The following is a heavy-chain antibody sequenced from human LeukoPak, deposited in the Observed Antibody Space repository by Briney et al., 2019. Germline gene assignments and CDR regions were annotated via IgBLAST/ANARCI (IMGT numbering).Heavy chain of an antibody. CDR1: GGSISSSSW. Sequence: SETLSLTCAVSGGSISSSSWWSWVRQPPGKGLEWIGEIYHSGSTNYNPSLKSRVAISVDKSKNQFSLKLSSVTAADTAVYYCARRTFGGSYEEGFDYWGQGTLVTVSS. CDR3: ARRTFGGSYEEGFDY. J-gene: IGHJ4*02. V-gene: IGHV4-4*02. CDR2: IYHSGST. D-gene: IGHD1-26*01.